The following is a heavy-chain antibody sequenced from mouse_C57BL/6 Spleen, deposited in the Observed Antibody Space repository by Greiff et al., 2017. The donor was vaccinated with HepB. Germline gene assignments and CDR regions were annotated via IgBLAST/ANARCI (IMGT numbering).Heavy chain of an antibody. V-gene: IGHV1-63*01. J-gene: IGHJ2*01. CDR1: GYTFTNYW. D-gene: IGHD4-1*01. Sequence: QVQLQQSGAELVRPGTSVKMSCKASGYTFTNYWIGWAKQRPGHGLEWIGDIYPGGGYTNYNEKFKGKATLTADKSSSTAYMQFSSLTSEDSAIYYCARTGTGFFFDHWGQGTTLTVSS. CDR2: IYPGGGYT. CDR3: ARTGTGFFFDH.